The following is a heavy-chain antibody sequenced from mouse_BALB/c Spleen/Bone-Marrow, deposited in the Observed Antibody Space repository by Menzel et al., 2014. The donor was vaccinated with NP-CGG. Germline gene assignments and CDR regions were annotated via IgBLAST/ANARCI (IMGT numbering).Heavy chain of an antibody. CDR2: IRNKAYGYTT. J-gene: IGHJ4*01. CDR3: ARFPMDY. CDR1: GFTFTDYY. V-gene: IGHV7-3*02. Sequence: EVKLMESGGGLVQPGGSLRLSCTTSGFTFTDYYMSWARQPPGKALEWLAFIRNKAYGYTTEYSASVRGRFTISRDNSQSILYLQKNTLRAEDSATYYCARFPMDYWGQGTSVTVSS.